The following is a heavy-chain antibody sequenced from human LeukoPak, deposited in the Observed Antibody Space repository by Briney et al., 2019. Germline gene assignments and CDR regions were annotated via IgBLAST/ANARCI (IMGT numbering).Heavy chain of an antibody. CDR2: IYHGDST. V-gene: IGHV4-4*02. CDR1: GGSISGSNW. Sequence: PSGTLSLTCAVSGGSISGSNWWSWVRQPPGKGLEWIGEIYHGDSTNYTPSLKSRVSISVDKSKNEFSLKLRSVTAADTAMYYCAREGGPYRPLDYSGQGTLVTVSS. J-gene: IGHJ4*02. CDR3: AREGGPYRPLDY.